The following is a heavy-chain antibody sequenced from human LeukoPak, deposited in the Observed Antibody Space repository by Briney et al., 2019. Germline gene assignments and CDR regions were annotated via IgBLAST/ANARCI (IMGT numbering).Heavy chain of an antibody. CDR3: ARHNNWGFDY. CDR2: IHPNDAST. Sequence: GESLKISCKASGYSFASYWIGWVRQMSGKGLEWMAIIHPNDASTIYSPSFQGQVTISADKSINTAYLQWSTLKASDTAIYYCARHNNWGFDYWDRGTLPTVSS. D-gene: IGHD7-27*01. V-gene: IGHV5-51*01. J-gene: IGHJ4*02. CDR1: GYSFASYW.